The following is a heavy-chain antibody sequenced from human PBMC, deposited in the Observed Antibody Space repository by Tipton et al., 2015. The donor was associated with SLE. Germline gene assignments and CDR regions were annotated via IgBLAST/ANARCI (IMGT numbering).Heavy chain of an antibody. Sequence: PGLVKPSETLSLTCTVSGGPLTGDYWSWIRQPPGKGLEWIAFISDTGRSDYSPSLRSRVTISIDTSKNQFSLKLRSVTTADTAVYYCARGGDSSLPFDYWGQGTLVAVSS. D-gene: IGHD3-16*01. CDR3: ARGGDSSLPFDY. V-gene: IGHV4-59*01. J-gene: IGHJ4*02. CDR2: ISDTGRS. CDR1: GGPLTGDY.